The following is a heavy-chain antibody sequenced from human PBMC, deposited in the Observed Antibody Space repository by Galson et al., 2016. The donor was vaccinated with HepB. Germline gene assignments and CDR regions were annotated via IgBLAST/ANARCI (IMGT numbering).Heavy chain of an antibody. J-gene: IGHJ4*02. CDR3: AREDILGALSFDL. V-gene: IGHV3-30-3*01. CDR1: GFTFNNYD. Sequence: SLRLSCAASGFTFNNYDMHWVRQAPGKGLEWVAFIPKSGTNENYADSVKGRFTVSRDNSKNTLYLHMNTLNIDDAAMYFCAREDILGALSFDLWGQGTLVTVPS. CDR2: IPKSGTNE. D-gene: IGHD1-26*01.